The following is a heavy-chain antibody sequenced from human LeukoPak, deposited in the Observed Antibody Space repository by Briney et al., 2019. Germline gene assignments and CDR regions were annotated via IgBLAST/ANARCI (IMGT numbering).Heavy chain of an antibody. J-gene: IGHJ6*02. CDR2: ISYDGSNK. Sequence: PGRSLRLSCAASGFTFSSYGMHWVRQAPGKGLEWVAVISYDGSNKYYADSVKGRFTISRDNSKNTLYLQMNSLRAEDTAVYYCARDLGGDYGGFDYYYYGMDVWGQGTTVTVSS. CDR1: GFTFSSYG. CDR3: ARDLGGDYGGFDYYYYGMDV. V-gene: IGHV3-30*03. D-gene: IGHD4-17*01.